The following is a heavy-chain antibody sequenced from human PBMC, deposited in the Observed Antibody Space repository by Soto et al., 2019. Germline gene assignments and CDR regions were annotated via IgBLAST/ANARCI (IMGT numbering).Heavy chain of an antibody. D-gene: IGHD2-21*02. CDR3: AKDQYVVVTTNWFDH. CDR2: IGGSGGST. CDR1: GFTFSSYA. Sequence: EVQLLESGGGLVQPGGSLRLSCAASGFTFSSYAMSWVRQAPGTGLEWVSTIGGSGGSTYYADSVKGRFTISRDNSKNTLYLQMNSLRVEETAVYYCAKDQYVVVTTNWFDHWGKGTRVTVSS. V-gene: IGHV3-23*01. J-gene: IGHJ5*02.